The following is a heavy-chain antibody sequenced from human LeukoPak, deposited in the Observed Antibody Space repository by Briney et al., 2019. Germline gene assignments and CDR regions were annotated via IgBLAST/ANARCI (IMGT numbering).Heavy chain of an antibody. Sequence: GGSLRLSCAASGFTFSSYAMSSVRQAPGKGLEWDSAISGSGGSTYYADSVKGRCTISRDNSKNTLYLKMNSMRAEDTAVYYCAKDRTMVRGVIAFDYWGQGTLVTVSS. CDR2: ISGSGGST. CDR1: GFTFSSYA. D-gene: IGHD3-10*01. J-gene: IGHJ4*02. V-gene: IGHV3-23*01. CDR3: AKDRTMVRGVIAFDY.